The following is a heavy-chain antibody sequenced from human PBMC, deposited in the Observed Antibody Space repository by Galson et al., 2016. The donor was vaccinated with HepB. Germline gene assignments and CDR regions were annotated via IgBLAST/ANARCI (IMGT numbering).Heavy chain of an antibody. V-gene: IGHV4-34*01. CDR3: LLQEHL. Sequence: LSLTCAVYRGSFSSYYLRWIRQPPGKGLDSNGEISHSGITSYSPSLKSRVTISVVTSKNHFSLKMSLHQGPIGLPPGTLLQEHLWG. J-gene: IGHJ6*01. CDR1: RGSFSSYY. CDR2: ISHSGIT.